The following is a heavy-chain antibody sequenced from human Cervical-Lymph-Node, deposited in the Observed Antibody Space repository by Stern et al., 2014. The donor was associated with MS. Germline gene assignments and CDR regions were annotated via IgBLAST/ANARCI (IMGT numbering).Heavy chain of an antibody. D-gene: IGHD5-24*01. Sequence: VQSGRSLRLSCAASGFTFSSYAMHWVRQAPGKGLEWVAVISYDGSNKYYADSVKGRFTISRDNSKNTLYLQMNSLRAEDTAVYYCARDFVEMATIFTLGYFDYWGQGTLVTVSS. V-gene: IGHV3-30*04. CDR2: ISYDGSNK. CDR1: GFTFSSYA. CDR3: ARDFVEMATIFTLGYFDY. J-gene: IGHJ4*02.